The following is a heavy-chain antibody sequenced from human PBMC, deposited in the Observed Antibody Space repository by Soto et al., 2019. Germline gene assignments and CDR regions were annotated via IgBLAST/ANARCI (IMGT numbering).Heavy chain of an antibody. D-gene: IGHD3-3*01. CDR1: GDSVSSNSAA. CDR2: TYYRSKWYN. J-gene: IGHJ6*02. Sequence: SQTLSLTCAISGDSVSSNSAAWNWIRQSPSRGLEWLGRTYYRSKWYNDYAVSVKSRITINPDTSKNQFSLQLNSVTPEDTAVYYCARTRAVRTLFGVVIGRVYGMDVWGQGTRVTVSS. V-gene: IGHV6-1*01. CDR3: ARTRAVRTLFGVVIGRVYGMDV.